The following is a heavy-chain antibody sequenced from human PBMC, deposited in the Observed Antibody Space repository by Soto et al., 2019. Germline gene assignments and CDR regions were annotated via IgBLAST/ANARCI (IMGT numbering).Heavy chain of an antibody. CDR1: GGSISSYY. J-gene: IGHJ4*02. Sequence: SETLSLTCTVSGGSISSYYWSWIRQPPGQGLEWIGYIYYSGSTNYNPSLKSRVTISVDTSQNQFPLKLSSVTAADTAVDYCASRRTETTVTTFDYWGRGPLVTVSS. V-gene: IGHV4-59*08. CDR3: ASRRTETTVTTFDY. D-gene: IGHD4-17*01. CDR2: IYYSGST.